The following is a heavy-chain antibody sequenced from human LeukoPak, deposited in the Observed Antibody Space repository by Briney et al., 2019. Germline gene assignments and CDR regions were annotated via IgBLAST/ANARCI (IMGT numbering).Heavy chain of an antibody. J-gene: IGHJ6*02. V-gene: IGHV3-20*04. Sequence: GGSLRLSCAASGFSFDDYGMSWVRQVPGKGLEWVSGILWNGGGTGYADSVKDRFTISRDNAKNSLYLQMNNLRVEDTALYFCAKDIGPGYSSGSRNMYYGMDVWGQGTTVTVSS. D-gene: IGHD6-19*01. CDR3: AKDIGPGYSSGSRNMYYGMDV. CDR2: ILWNGGGT. CDR1: GFSFDDYG.